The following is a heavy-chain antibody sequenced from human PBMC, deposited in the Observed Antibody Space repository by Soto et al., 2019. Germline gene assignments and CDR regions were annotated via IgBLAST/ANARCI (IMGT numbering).Heavy chain of an antibody. CDR2: IIPILGTA. CDR3: ARVPSSYDSSGYYSFGWYFDL. CDR1: GGTFSSYA. J-gene: IGHJ2*01. V-gene: IGHV1-69*12. D-gene: IGHD3-22*01. Sequence: QVQLVQSGAEVKKPGSSVKVSCKASGGTFSSYAISWVRQAPGQGLEWMGGIIPILGTANYAQKFQGRVTITADESTRTAYMELSSLRSEDTAVYYCARVPSSYDSSGYYSFGWYFDLWGRGTLVTVSS.